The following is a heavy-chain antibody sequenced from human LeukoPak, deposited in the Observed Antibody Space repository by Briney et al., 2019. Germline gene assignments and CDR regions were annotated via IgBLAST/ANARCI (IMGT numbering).Heavy chain of an antibody. CDR3: ARGVGAVTTSPFDY. CDR1: GGSISSSSYY. J-gene: IGHJ4*02. CDR2: IYYSGST. Sequence: SETLSLTCTVSGGSISSSSYYWGWIRQPPGKGLEWIGSIYYSGSTYYNPSLKSRVTISVDTSKNQFSLKLSSVTAADTAVYYCARGVGAVTTSPFDYWGQGTLVAVSS. V-gene: IGHV4-39*07. D-gene: IGHD4-17*01.